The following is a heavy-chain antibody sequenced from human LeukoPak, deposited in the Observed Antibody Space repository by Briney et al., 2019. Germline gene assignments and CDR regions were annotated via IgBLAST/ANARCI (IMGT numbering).Heavy chain of an antibody. Sequence: ASVKVSCKVSGYTLTELSMHWVRQAPGKGLEWMGGFDPEDGETIYAQKFQGRVTMTEDTSTDTAYMELSGLRSEDTAVYYCATRLSNRNWFDPWGQGTLVTVSS. CDR1: GYTLTELS. V-gene: IGHV1-24*01. CDR3: ATRLSNRNWFDP. J-gene: IGHJ5*02. D-gene: IGHD1-14*01. CDR2: FDPEDGET.